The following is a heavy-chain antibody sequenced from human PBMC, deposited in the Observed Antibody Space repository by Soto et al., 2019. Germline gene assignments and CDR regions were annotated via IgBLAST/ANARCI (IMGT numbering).Heavy chain of an antibody. J-gene: IGHJ5*02. CDR1: GFNFRNYG. V-gene: IGHV3-33*01. Sequence: QVKLVESGGGVVQPGTSLRLSCAASGFNFRNYGMNWVRQAPGKGLEWVAVIGHDGSSEKYADSVKGRITISRDDSKKTLYIHMNSPRVEDTAVYYCARGGYSSGWHPFDQWGQGTLVTVSS. CDR3: ARGGYSSGWHPFDQ. CDR2: IGHDGSSE. D-gene: IGHD5-18*01.